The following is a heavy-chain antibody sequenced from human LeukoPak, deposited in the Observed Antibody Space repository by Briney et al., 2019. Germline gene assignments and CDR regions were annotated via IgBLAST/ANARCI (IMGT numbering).Heavy chain of an antibody. V-gene: IGHV1-18*01. J-gene: IGHJ6*03. CDR2: ISAYNGNT. D-gene: IGHD3-3*01. CDR1: GYTFTSYG. Sequence: ASVKVSCKASGYTFTSYGISWVRQAPGQGLEWMGWISAYNGNTNYAQKLQGRVTMTTDTSTSTAYMELRSLRSDDTAVYYCARDVILEWSPYYYYYMDVWGKGTTVTVSS. CDR3: ARDVILEWSPYYYYYMDV.